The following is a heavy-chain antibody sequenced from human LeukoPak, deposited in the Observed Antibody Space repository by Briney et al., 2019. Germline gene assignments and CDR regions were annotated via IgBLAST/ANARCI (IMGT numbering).Heavy chain of an antibody. CDR1: GYTFTGYY. V-gene: IGHV1-2*06. Sequence: ASVKVSCKASGYTFTGYYMQWVRQAPGHGLERMGRINPNSGATNYAQKFQGRVTMTRDTSISTAYMELSRLRSDDTAVYYCARVHYDTHDRDGDDYWGQGTLVTVSS. J-gene: IGHJ4*02. D-gene: IGHD3-9*01. CDR2: INPNSGAT. CDR3: ARVHYDTHDRDGDDY.